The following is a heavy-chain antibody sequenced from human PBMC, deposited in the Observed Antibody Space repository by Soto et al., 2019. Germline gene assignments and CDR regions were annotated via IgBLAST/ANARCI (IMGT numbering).Heavy chain of an antibody. J-gene: IGHJ6*02. CDR3: ARSNWNYFQGRFDGMDV. Sequence: LEWMGGIIPIFGTANYAQKFQXRVTITADESTSTAYMELSSLRSEDTAVYYCARSNWNYFQGRFDGMDVWGQGTTVTVSS. V-gene: IGHV1-69*01. D-gene: IGHD1-7*01. CDR2: IIPIFGTA.